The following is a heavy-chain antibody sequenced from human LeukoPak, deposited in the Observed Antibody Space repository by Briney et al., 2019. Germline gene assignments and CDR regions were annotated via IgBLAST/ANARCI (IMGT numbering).Heavy chain of an antibody. Sequence: PGGSLRLSCAASGFTVSSNYMSRVRQAPGKGLEWVSAISGSGGSTYYADSVKGRFTISRDNSKNTLYLQMNSLRAEDTAVYYCARRGMGHYYYMDVWGKGTTVTVSS. D-gene: IGHD3-16*01. CDR2: ISGSGGST. CDR3: ARRGMGHYYYMDV. J-gene: IGHJ6*03. V-gene: IGHV3-23*01. CDR1: GFTVSSNY.